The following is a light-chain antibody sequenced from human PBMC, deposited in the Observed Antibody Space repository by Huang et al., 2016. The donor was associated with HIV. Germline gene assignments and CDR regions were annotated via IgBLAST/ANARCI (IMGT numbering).Light chain of an antibody. CDR2: DAS. Sequence: EIVLTQSPATLSLSPGERASLSCWASQSVSSYLAWYQQKPGQAPRHLIYDASKRAIGIPARFSGSGSGTEFTLTISSLEPEDFAIYYCQHRSNWPRVTFGQGTRLEIK. CDR3: QHRSNWPRVT. V-gene: IGKV3-11*01. J-gene: IGKJ5*01. CDR1: QSVSSY.